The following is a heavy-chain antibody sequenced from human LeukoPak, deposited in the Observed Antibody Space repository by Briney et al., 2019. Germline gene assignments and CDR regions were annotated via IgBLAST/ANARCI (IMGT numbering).Heavy chain of an antibody. CDR3: AGCVDTAMVVREDYFDY. CDR2: ISSSGSTI. V-gene: IGHV3-48*03. D-gene: IGHD5-18*01. J-gene: IGHJ4*02. Sequence: GGSLRLSCAASGFTFSSYAMNWVRQAPGKGLEWVSYISSSGSTIYYADSVKGRFTISRDNAKNSLYLQMNSLRAEDTAVYYCAGCVDTAMVVREDYFDYWGQGTLVTVSS. CDR1: GFTFSSYA.